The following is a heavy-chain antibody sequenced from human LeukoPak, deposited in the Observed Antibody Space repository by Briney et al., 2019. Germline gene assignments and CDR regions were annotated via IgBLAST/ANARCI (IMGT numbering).Heavy chain of an antibody. CDR1: GFTVSSNY. CDR3: ARSPPYDSSGYYYAPQYYFDY. D-gene: IGHD3-22*01. CDR2: IYSGGST. V-gene: IGHV3-53*01. Sequence: GGSLRLSCAASGFTVSSNYMSWVRQAPGKGLEWVSVIYSGGSTYYADSVKGRFTISRDNSKNTLYLQMNSLRAEDTAVYYCARSPPYDSSGYYYAPQYYFDYWGQGTLVTGSS. J-gene: IGHJ4*02.